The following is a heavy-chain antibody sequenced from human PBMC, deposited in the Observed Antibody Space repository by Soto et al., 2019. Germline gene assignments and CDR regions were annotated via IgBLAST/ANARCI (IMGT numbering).Heavy chain of an antibody. CDR3: ARATPEGPTMIVVHWFDP. CDR1: GGSISSGGYY. J-gene: IGHJ5*02. V-gene: IGHV4-31*03. Sequence: QVQLQESGPGLVKPSQTLSLTCTVSGGSISSGGYYWSWIRQHPGKGLEWIGYIYYSGSTYYNPSLNSRVTISVDTSKNQFSLKLSSVTAADTAVYYCARATPEGPTMIVVHWFDPWGQGTLVTVSS. D-gene: IGHD3-22*01. CDR2: IYYSGST.